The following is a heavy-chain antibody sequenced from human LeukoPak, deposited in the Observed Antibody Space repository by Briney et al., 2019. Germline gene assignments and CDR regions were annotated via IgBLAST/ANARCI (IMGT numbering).Heavy chain of an antibody. J-gene: IGHJ6*02. V-gene: IGHV1-18*01. D-gene: IGHD2-2*01. CDR1: GYTFTSYG. CDR3: ARDPARYCSSTSCYGMDV. Sequence: WASVKVSFKASGYTFTSYGISWVRQAPGQGLEWMGWISAYNGNTNYAQKLQGRVTMTTDTSTSTAYMELRSLRSEDTAVYYCARDPARYCSSTSCYGMDVWGQGTTVTVSS. CDR2: ISAYNGNT.